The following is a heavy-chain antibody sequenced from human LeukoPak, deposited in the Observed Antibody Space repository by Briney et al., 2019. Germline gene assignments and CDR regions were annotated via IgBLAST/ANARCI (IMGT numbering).Heavy chain of an antibody. D-gene: IGHD1-14*01. CDR2: ISTTSSYI. V-gene: IGHV3-21*01. CDR3: AKGNQAGEDYYYMDV. Sequence: PGGSLRLSCEASGFTFSGCSMNWVRQAPGKGLEWVSSISTTSSYIYYADSVKGRFTISRDNAKNSLYLQMNSLRAEDTAVYYCAKGNQAGEDYYYMDVWGKATTVTVSS. CDR1: GFTFSGCS. J-gene: IGHJ6*03.